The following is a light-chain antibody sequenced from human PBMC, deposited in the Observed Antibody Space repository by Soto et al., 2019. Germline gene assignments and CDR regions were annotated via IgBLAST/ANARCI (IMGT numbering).Light chain of an antibody. CDR3: MQGTNWPGT. J-gene: IGKJ1*01. Sequence: EVVMTQSQLSLTVTLGQPASISCRTRQSLVYCDVNTYLNWFQQRPVQSPRRLINKVSNRDSAVPDRLSRSDPGSNLTLRISRVDAEAVGVYYCMQGTNWPGTFGQGTKAEIK. V-gene: IGKV2-30*01. CDR2: KVS. CDR1: QSLVYCDVNTY.